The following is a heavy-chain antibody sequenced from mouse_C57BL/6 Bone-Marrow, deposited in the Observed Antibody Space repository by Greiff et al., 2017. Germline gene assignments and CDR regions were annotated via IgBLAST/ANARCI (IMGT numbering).Heavy chain of an antibody. D-gene: IGHD1-1*01. CDR2: IHPNSGST. V-gene: IGHV1-64*01. CDR1: GYTFTSYW. CDR3: ARWYYDGFYYAMDY. Sequence: QVQLQQPGAELVKPGASVKLSCKASGYTFTSYWMHWVKQRPGQGLEWIGMIHPNSGSTNYNEKFKSKATLTVDKSSSPAYLQRSSLTSEDSAVYYCARWYYDGFYYAMDYWGQGTSVTVSS. J-gene: IGHJ4*01.